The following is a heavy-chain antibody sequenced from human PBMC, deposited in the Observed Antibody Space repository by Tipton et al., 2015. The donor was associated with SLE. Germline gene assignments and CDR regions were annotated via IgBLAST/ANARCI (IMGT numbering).Heavy chain of an antibody. CDR3: AKMGYSGYDFPFFDY. D-gene: IGHD5-12*01. V-gene: IGHV3-21*01. CDR1: GFTFSSYS. J-gene: IGHJ4*02. Sequence: QLVQSGGGLVKPGGSLRLSCAASGFTFSSYSMNWVRQAPGKGLEWVSSISSSGSTIYYADSVKGRFTISRDNAKNSLYLQMNSLRAEDTAVYYCAKMGYSGYDFPFFDYWGQGTLVTVSS. CDR2: ISSSGSTI.